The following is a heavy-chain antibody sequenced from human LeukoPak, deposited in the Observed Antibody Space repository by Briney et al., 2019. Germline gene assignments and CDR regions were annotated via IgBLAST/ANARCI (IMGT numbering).Heavy chain of an antibody. CDR3: ASDPRDGGQNV. V-gene: IGHV3-30*04. CDR1: GFNVTNYA. D-gene: IGHD5-24*01. J-gene: IGHJ6*04. Sequence: GGSLRLSCATSGFNVTNYAMHWVRQAPGKGLEWVTLISYSGDNTYSADSVKGRFTFSRDKSKNTLYLQMNSLRPEDSAVYYCASDPRDGGQNVWGKGTTVTVSS. CDR2: ISYSGDNT.